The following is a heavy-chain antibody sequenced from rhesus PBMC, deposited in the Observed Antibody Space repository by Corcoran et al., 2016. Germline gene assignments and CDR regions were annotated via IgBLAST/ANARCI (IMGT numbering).Heavy chain of an antibody. Sequence: QVQLQESGPAVVRTSETLSLTCAVSGDSINSNYWVTWVLPSPESGVVWMGTLDGGGGNTFYSASLTSRITISSDVSKNQLSLRLSSVTAADTAVYYCVRRGCSDGVCSHWSLDVWGRGVLVTVSS. CDR2: LDGGGGNT. J-gene: IGHJ5-2*02. D-gene: IGHD2-39*02. V-gene: IGHV4-93*02. CDR3: VRRGCSDGVCSHWSLDV. CDR1: GDSINSNYW.